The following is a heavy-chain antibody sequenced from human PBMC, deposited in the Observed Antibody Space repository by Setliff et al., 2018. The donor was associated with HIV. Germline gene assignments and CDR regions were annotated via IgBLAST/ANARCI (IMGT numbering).Heavy chain of an antibody. J-gene: IGHJ5*01. CDR1: GFTFSDYD. V-gene: IGHV3-7*03. CDR3: ARGLERTNALFGVLSIWLDS. Sequence: GGSLRLSCAASGFTFSDYDMNWIRQAPGKGLEWVANIEPGGSGKYYVDSVKGRFTISRDNARNSLYLQMNSLRAEDTAVYFCARGLERTNALFGVLSIWLDSWGQGTLVTV. CDR2: IEPGGSGK. D-gene: IGHD2-8*01.